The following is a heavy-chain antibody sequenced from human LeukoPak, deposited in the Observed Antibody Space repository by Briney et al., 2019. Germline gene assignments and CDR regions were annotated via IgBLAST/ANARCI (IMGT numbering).Heavy chain of an antibody. CDR3: ARDRETAMVQDWYFDL. J-gene: IGHJ2*01. CDR1: GGSINGYY. Sequence: SETLSLTCTVSGGSINGYYWSWIRQPAGEGLQWIGRIYPSGSTNYNPSLKSRVTMSIDTSENQFSLKVRSVTAADTAVYFCARDRETAMVQDWYFDLWGHGTLVAVSS. V-gene: IGHV4-4*07. D-gene: IGHD5-18*01. CDR2: IYPSGST.